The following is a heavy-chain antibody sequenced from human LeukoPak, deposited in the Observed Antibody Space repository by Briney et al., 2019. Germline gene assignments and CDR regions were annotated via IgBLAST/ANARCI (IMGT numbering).Heavy chain of an antibody. D-gene: IGHD3-22*01. V-gene: IGHV3-23*01. CDR2: VSSSGETT. CDR3: AKAAQDFYYDSRGYYTYFDY. Sequence: GGTLRLSCVGSGFSFSTYGMTWVRQAPGKGLEWVSSVSSSGETTYYADSVKGRFTISRDISSNTLYLQMNSLRAEDTAVYYCAKAAQDFYYDSRGYYTYFDYWGRGTLVTVSS. J-gene: IGHJ4*02. CDR1: GFSFSTYG.